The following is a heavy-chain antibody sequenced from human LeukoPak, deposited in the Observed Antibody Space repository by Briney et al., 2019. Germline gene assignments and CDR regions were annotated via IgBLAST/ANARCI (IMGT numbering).Heavy chain of an antibody. CDR3: AKDGDYHFFDY. CDR1: GCSLHRYS. CDR2: VTAGGGST. D-gene: IGHD5-12*01. Sequence: GGSLTLPCPPSGCSLHRYSLSLLRQAPGKGLEWVLVVTAGGGSTHHAASVKGRFTISSATSKNTLYLQMTCLSAADTDGYLCAKDGDYHFFDYWGQGTLVTVSS. J-gene: IGHJ4*02. V-gene: IGHV3-23*01.